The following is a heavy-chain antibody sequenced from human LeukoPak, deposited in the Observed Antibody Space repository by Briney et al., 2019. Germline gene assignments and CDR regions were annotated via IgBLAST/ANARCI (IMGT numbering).Heavy chain of an antibody. J-gene: IGHJ4*02. V-gene: IGHV4/OR15-8*02. CDR3: SRESGPFCPFGY. Sequence: SETLSPTCGVSGGSISGTNWWSWVRQPPGQGLEWIGEISLAGQTNYNPSLNGRVTMSLDKSSNQLSLHLTSVTAADTATYFCSRESGPFCPFGYWGQGTLVIVSS. CDR1: GGSISGTNW. CDR2: ISLAGQT. D-gene: IGHD1-26*01.